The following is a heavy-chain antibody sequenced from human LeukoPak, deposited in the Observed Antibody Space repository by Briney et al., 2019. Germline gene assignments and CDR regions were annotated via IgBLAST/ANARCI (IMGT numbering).Heavy chain of an antibody. J-gene: IGHJ3*02. Sequence: SVKVSCKASGGTFSSYAISWVRQAPGQGLEWMGGIIPIFGTANYAQKFQGRVTITRNTSISTAYMELSSLRSEDTAVYYCARGAAAHDAFDIWGQGTMVTVSS. V-gene: IGHV1-69*05. CDR2: IIPIFGTA. CDR1: GGTFSSYA. CDR3: ARGAAAHDAFDI. D-gene: IGHD6-13*01.